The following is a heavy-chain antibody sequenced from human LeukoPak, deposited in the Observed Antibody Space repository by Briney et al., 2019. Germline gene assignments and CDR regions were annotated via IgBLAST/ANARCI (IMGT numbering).Heavy chain of an antibody. CDR1: GGSISSSNW. Sequence: SETLSLTCTVSGGSISSSNWWSWVRQPPGKGLEWIGEIYHSGSTNYKPSLKSRVTISVDKSKNQFSLKLSSVTAADTAVYYCAGAHCGGDCYSGRAFDIWGQGTMVTVSS. CDR2: IYHSGST. D-gene: IGHD2-21*02. V-gene: IGHV4-4*02. CDR3: AGAHCGGDCYSGRAFDI. J-gene: IGHJ3*02.